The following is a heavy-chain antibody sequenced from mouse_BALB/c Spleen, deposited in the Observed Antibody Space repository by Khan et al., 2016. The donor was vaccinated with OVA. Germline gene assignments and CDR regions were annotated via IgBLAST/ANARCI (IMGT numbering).Heavy chain of an antibody. CDR3: ARTPGYYGSNYFDY. J-gene: IGHJ2*01. V-gene: IGHV5-9-3*01. CDR1: GFTFSNYA. Sequence: EVELVESGGGLVKPGGSLKLSCAASGFTFSNYAMSWVRQTPEKRLEWVATIGSGGSYTYYPDSVKGRFTISRDNAKNTLYLQMSSLRSEDTAMYYCARTPGYYGSNYFDYWGQGTTLTVSS. CDR2: IGSGGSYT. D-gene: IGHD1-1*01.